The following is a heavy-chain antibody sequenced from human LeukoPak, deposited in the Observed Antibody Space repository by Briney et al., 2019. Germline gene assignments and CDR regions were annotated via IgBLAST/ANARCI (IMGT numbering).Heavy chain of an antibody. CDR3: TRDRTTITLFEL. Sequence: GGSLRLSCAASGFSISSYWMHWVRQVPGKGLVWVSRISPDGSTTGYADSVKGRFTASRDNARNTLYLQINSLRAEGSAVYYCTRDRTTITLFELWGQGTLVTVSS. CDR2: ISPDGSTT. J-gene: IGHJ4*02. D-gene: IGHD4-11*01. V-gene: IGHV3-74*01. CDR1: GFSISSYW.